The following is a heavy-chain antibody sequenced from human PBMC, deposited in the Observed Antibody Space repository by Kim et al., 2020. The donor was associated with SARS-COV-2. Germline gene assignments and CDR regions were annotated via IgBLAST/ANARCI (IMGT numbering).Heavy chain of an antibody. Sequence: GGSLRPSCAASGFTFRNFAMGWVRQAPGKGLEWVSVVYSNGSSTSYADSVKGRFTISRDTSKNMLYLQMNSLRAADTAAYYCVKGLQWLLLYYGMDVWG. CDR3: VKGLQWLLLYYGMDV. J-gene: IGHJ6*02. D-gene: IGHD5-12*01. V-gene: IGHV3-23*03. CDR1: GFTFRNFA. CDR2: VYSNGSST.